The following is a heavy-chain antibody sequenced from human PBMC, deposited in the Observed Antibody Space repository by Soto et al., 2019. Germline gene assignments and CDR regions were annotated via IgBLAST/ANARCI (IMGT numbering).Heavy chain of an antibody. J-gene: IGHJ6*04. Sequence: ASVKVSCKASGYSFTSHGFSWVRQAPGQGLEWMAWVSGYSDMTDIAEKFQGRLTLTIEPTTSTAYMELESLTSDDTAVYFCAREARNIAEAYYWGMDVWGKVTTVTV. CDR2: VSGYSDMT. V-gene: IGHV1-18*04. CDR3: AREARNIAEAYYWGMDV. D-gene: IGHD6-13*01. CDR1: GYSFTSHG.